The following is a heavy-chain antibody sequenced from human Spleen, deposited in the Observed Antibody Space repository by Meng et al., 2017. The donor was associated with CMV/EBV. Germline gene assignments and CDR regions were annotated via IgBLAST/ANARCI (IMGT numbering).Heavy chain of an antibody. V-gene: IGHV4-61*01. J-gene: IGHJ3*02. Sequence: SETLSLTCTVSGGSVRSGSHYWSWIRQPPGNRLEWIGYIYYTGNTNYNPSLKSRVTISVDTSTNQFSLNLASVTAADTAVYYCARESFGAFDIWGQGTMATVSS. CDR3: ARESFGAFDI. D-gene: IGHD1-26*01. CDR2: IYYTGNT. CDR1: GGSVRSGSHY.